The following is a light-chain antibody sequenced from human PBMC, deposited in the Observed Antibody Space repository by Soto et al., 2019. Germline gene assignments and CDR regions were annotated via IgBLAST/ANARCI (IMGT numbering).Light chain of an antibody. CDR1: SSDVGGYNY. J-gene: IGLJ1*01. CDR2: EVN. CDR3: SSYAGSSNV. V-gene: IGLV2-8*01. Sequence: QAVLTQPPSVSGSPGQSVAISCTGTSSDVGGYNYVSWYQQHPGKAPKLMIYEVNKRPSGVPDRFSGSKSGNTASLTVSGLQAEDEADYYCSSYAGSSNVFGTGTKVTVL.